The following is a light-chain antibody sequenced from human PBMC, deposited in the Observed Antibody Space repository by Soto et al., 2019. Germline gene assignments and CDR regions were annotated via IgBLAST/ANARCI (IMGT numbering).Light chain of an antibody. Sequence: DIQLTQSPSFLSASIGDRVTITCRPSQDFSNFLAWYQQKPGRAPKLLMYDASTLQSGVPSRFSGSGSGTEFTLTISSLQPEDFATYYCQQLYSFPLTFGGGTKVDIK. CDR2: DAS. V-gene: IGKV1-9*01. J-gene: IGKJ4*01. CDR1: QDFSNF. CDR3: QQLYSFPLT.